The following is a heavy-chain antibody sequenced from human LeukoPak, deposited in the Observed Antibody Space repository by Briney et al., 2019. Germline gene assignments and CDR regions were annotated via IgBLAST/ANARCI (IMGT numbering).Heavy chain of an antibody. CDR1: GFTFSGFA. CDR2: IGSDSKT. D-gene: IGHD3-10*01. CDR3: ANKSRREYYFDY. Sequence: GGSLRLSCAASGFTFSGFAMTWVRQAPGKGLEWVSSIGSDSKTHYSESVKGRLTISRDNSRNTLYLQMNSLRAEDTAVYYCANKSRREYYFDYWGQGTLVTVSS. V-gene: IGHV3-23*01. J-gene: IGHJ4*02.